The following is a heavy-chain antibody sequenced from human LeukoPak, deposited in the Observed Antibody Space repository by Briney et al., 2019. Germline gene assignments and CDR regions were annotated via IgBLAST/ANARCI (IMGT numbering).Heavy chain of an antibody. Sequence: ASVKVSCKASGGSFSTSGFSWVRQAPGQGLEWMGGVIPIYGTPSYAQKFQGRVTITTDEFTSTAYMELSSLRSEDTAVYYCARDHWGIVENGYDYFHYDMDVWGQGTTVTVSS. CDR1: GGSFSTSG. V-gene: IGHV1-69*05. D-gene: IGHD7-27*01. CDR2: VIPIYGTP. J-gene: IGHJ6*02. CDR3: ARDHWGIVENGYDYFHYDMDV.